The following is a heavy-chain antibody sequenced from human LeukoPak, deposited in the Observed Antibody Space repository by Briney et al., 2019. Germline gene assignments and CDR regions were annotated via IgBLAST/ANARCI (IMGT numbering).Heavy chain of an antibody. J-gene: IGHJ4*02. CDR1: GGSISSSNW. V-gene: IGHV4-4*02. D-gene: IGHD3-10*01. CDR2: IYHSGNT. Sequence: SGTLSLTCAVPGGSISSSNWWSWVRQPPGKGLEWIGEIYHSGNTNYDPSLKSRVTISVDKYKNKFSLKLNSVTAADTAVYYCARTYYYTSGSYSLDYWGQGTLVSVSS. CDR3: ARTYYYTSGSYSLDY.